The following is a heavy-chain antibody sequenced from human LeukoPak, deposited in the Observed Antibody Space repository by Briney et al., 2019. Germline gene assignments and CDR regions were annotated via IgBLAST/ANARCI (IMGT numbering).Heavy chain of an antibody. D-gene: IGHD6-13*01. V-gene: IGHV4-34*01. J-gene: IGHJ5*02. CDR3: ARGRPYSSSWYLSRLDP. Sequence: SETLSLTCAVYGGSFSGYYWSWIRQPPGKGLEWIGEINHSGSTNYNSSLKSRVTISVDTSKNQFSLKLSSVTAADTAVYYCARGRPYSSSWYLSRLDPWGQGTLVTVSS. CDR1: GGSFSGYY. CDR2: INHSGST.